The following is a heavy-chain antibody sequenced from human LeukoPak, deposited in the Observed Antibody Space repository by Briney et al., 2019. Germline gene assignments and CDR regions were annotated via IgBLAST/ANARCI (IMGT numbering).Heavy chain of an antibody. CDR1: GFTFRSYG. D-gene: IGHD3-16*01. CDR3: AKGGGRFHLPFDP. Sequence: GGSLRLSCAASGFTFRSYGMHWVRQAPGKGLEWVALISEDGSSKLYADSVKGRFTISRDNFRNTLYLQMNSLRLEDTAVYYCAKGGGRFHLPFDPWGQGTLVTVSS. J-gene: IGHJ5*02. CDR2: ISEDGSSK. V-gene: IGHV3-30*18.